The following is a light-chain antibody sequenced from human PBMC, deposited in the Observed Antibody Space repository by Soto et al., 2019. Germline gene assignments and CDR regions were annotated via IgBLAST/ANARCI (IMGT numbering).Light chain of an antibody. Sequence: QSVLTQPASVSGSPGQSITISCTGTSSDIGGYIYVSWYQQHPGKAPKLMIYGGSKRPSGVSNRFSGSKSGNTASLTISGLQAEDEADYYCSSFSSSTTLYVFGTGTKVTVL. V-gene: IGLV2-14*01. CDR2: GGS. J-gene: IGLJ1*01. CDR1: SSDIGGYIY. CDR3: SSFSSSTTLYV.